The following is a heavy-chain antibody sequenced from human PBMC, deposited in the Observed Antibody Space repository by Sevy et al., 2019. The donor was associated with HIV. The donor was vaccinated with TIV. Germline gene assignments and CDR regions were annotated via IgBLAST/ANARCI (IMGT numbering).Heavy chain of an antibody. Sequence: ASVKVSCKASGYTFTSYGISWVRQAPGQGLEWMGWISAYNGNTNYAQKLQGRVTMTTDTSTSTAYMELRSLRSDDTAVYYCARGRTSDYYDSSGYYYFAPFDYWGQGTLVTVCS. CDR2: ISAYNGNT. J-gene: IGHJ4*02. CDR1: GYTFTSYG. D-gene: IGHD3-22*01. V-gene: IGHV1-18*04. CDR3: ARGRTSDYYDSSGYYYFAPFDY.